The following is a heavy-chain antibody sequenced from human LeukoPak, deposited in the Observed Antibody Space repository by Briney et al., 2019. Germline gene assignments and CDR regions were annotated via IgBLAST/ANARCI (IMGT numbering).Heavy chain of an antibody. CDR1: GFTFSSYA. CDR2: INHSGST. Sequence: PGGSRXLSCAASGFTFSSYAMSWIRQPPGKGLEWIGEINHSGSTNYNPSLKSRVTISVDTSKNQFSLKLSSVTAADTAVYYCARYGPRDIVVVEHAFDIWGQGTMVTVSS. D-gene: IGHD2-15*01. CDR3: ARYGPRDIVVVEHAFDI. J-gene: IGHJ3*02. V-gene: IGHV4-34*01.